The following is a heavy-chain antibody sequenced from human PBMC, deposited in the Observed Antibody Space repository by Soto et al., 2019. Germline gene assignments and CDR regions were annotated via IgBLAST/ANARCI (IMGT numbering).Heavy chain of an antibody. D-gene: IGHD6-19*01. CDR1: GYMFTNYW. CDR2: IHGGDSNT. J-gene: IGHJ4*02. V-gene: IGHV5-51*01. CDR3: SRRVTSSTGWDY. Sequence: GESLKISCKGSGYMFTNYWIGWVRQMPGKGLEWMGIIHGGDSNTRYSPSFDGQVTISTDKSINTAYLQWSSLKASDTAMYYCSRRVTSSTGWDYWGQGTLVTVSS.